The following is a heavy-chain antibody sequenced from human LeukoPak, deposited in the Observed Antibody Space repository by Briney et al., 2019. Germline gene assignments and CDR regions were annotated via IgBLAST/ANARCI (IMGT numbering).Heavy chain of an antibody. CDR3: AKAGDGSSGFDY. CDR2: ISYDGSNK. CDR1: GFTFSSYG. J-gene: IGHJ4*02. Sequence: PGRSLRLSCAASGFTFSSYGMHWVRQAPGKGLECVAVISYDGSNKYYADSVKGRFTISRDNSKNTLYLQMNSLRAEDTAVYYCAKAGDGSSGFDYWGQGTLVTVSS. V-gene: IGHV3-30*18. D-gene: IGHD6-19*01.